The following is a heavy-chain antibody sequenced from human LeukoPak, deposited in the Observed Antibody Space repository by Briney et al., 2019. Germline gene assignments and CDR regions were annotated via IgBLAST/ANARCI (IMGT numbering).Heavy chain of an antibody. V-gene: IGHV4-4*02. CDR3: ATFISAPFDY. Sequence: SETLSLTCAVSGGSISSSNWWSWVRQPPGKGLEWIGEIYHSGSTNYNPSLKSRVTISVDKSKNQFSVKLTSVTAADTAVYYCATFISAPFDYWGQGILVTVSS. CDR1: GGSISSSNW. D-gene: IGHD1-26*01. CDR2: IYHSGST. J-gene: IGHJ4*02.